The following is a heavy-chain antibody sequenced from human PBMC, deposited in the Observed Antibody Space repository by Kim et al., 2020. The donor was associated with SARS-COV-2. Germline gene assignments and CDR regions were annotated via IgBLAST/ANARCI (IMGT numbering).Heavy chain of an antibody. Sequence: YYADSVKGRFTISRDNSKNSLYLQMNSLRTEDTALYYCAKDRAAAGNFDYWGQGTLVTVSS. V-gene: IGHV3-43*01. CDR3: AKDRAAAGNFDY. D-gene: IGHD6-13*01. J-gene: IGHJ4*02.